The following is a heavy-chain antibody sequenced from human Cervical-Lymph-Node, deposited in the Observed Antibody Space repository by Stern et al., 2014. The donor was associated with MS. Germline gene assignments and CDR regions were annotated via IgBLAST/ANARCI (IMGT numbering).Heavy chain of an antibody. D-gene: IGHD6-25*01. Sequence: DQLVESGGAVVQPGGSLRLSCEASGFTFSNYGMNWVRQAPGKGLEWVTLIWYDGSKESYADSVKGRFTISRDNSKNMLYLQIHSLRVEDTAVYFCARETGGHRNYYGLDVWGQGTTITVSS. CDR3: ARETGGHRNYYGLDV. V-gene: IGHV3-33*01. CDR2: IWYDGSKE. J-gene: IGHJ6*02. CDR1: GFTFSNYG.